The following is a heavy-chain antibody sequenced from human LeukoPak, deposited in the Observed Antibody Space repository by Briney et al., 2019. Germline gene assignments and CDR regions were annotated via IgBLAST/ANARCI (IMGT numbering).Heavy chain of an antibody. CDR2: IYYSGGT. CDR1: GGSIYSYY. J-gene: IGHJ3*02. D-gene: IGHD2-15*01. V-gene: IGHV4-59*01. CDR3: AACSGGSCYRNDAFDT. Sequence: PSETLSLTCTVSGGSIYSYYWSWIRQPPGKGLEWIGYIYYSGGTNYNPSLKSRVTISADTSKNQFSLKLSSVTAADTAVYYCAACSGGSCYRNDAFDTWGQGSMVTVSS.